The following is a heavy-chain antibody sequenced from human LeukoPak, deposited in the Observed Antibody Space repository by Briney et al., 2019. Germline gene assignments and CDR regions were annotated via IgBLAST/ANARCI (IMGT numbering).Heavy chain of an antibody. J-gene: IGHJ4*02. CDR3: ARGGSTSLKD. CDR1: EFTFSSFW. CDR2: IYSDGSST. V-gene: IGHV3-74*01. Sequence: PGGSLRLSCAASEFTFSSFWMHWVRQAPGQGLVWVSRIYSDGSSTNYADSVKGRFTISRDNANNTLYLQMNSLRAEDTAVYYCARGGSTSLKDWGQGTLVTVSS. D-gene: IGHD2-2*01.